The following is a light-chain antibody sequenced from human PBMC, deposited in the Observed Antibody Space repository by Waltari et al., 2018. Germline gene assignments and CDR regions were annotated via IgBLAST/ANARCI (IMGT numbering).Light chain of an antibody. CDR3: QSYDSSPSHWV. Sequence: QSVLTQTPSVSGAPGQRVIISCTGSSSNIGPGYDVHWYQQLPGTAPKLLISGNNNRPSGVPDRFFGSKSGTSASLAITGLQAEDEADYYCQSYDSSPSHWVFGGGTKLTVL. V-gene: IGLV1-40*01. CDR2: GNN. CDR1: SSNIGPGYD. J-gene: IGLJ3*02.